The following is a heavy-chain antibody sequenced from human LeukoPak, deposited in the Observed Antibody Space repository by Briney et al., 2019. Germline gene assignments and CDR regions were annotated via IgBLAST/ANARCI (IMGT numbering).Heavy chain of an antibody. CDR3: ARGNSASGYSGYDGAFDI. V-gene: IGHV3-74*01. D-gene: IGHD5-12*01. CDR2: INSDGSST. CDR1: GFTFSSYL. Sequence: GGSLRLSCAASGFTFSSYLMHWVRQAPGKGLVWVSRINSDGSSTSYADSVKGRFTISRDNAKNTLYLQMNSLRAEDTAVYYCARGNSASGYSGYDGAFDIWGQGTMVTVSS. J-gene: IGHJ3*02.